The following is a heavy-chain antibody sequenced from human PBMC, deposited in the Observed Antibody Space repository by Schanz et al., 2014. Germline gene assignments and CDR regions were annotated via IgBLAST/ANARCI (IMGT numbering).Heavy chain of an antibody. J-gene: IGHJ4*02. CDR2: ISGNGGST. CDR3: AKVREWWPYYFDY. V-gene: IGHV3-23*04. Sequence: VQLVESGGGVVQPGGSLRLSCAASGFTFSSYAMSWVRQAPGKGLEWVSAISGNGGSTYFADSVKGRFTISRDNSDNTLFLQMNSLRAEDTAVYYCAKVREWWPYYFDYWGQGTLVTVSS. D-gene: IGHD2-15*01. CDR1: GFTFSSYA.